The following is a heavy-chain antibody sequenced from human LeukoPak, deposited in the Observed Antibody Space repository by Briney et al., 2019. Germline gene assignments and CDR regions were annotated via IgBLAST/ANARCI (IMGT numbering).Heavy chain of an antibody. CDR3: ARAPRITMVRGVIYWFDP. Sequence: ASVKVSCKASGYTFTSYDINWVRQATGQGLEWMGWMNPNSGNTGYAQKFQGRVTITRNNSISTAYMELSSLRSEDTAVYYCARAPRITMVRGVIYWFDPWGQGTLVTVSS. V-gene: IGHV1-8*03. CDR1: GYTFTSYD. J-gene: IGHJ5*02. D-gene: IGHD3-10*01. CDR2: MNPNSGNT.